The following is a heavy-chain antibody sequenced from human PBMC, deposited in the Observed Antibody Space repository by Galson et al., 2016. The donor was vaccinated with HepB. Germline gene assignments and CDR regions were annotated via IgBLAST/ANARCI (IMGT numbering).Heavy chain of an antibody. CDR3: ERRLSIAAATLDV. Sequence: SCKASGYTFTTYALHWVRQAPGQRLEWMGWINAGNGNTKYSQKFQGRVTITRDTSVSTAYMELSRLRSQDTAVYYCERRLSIAAATLDVWGQGTTVTVSS. CDR1: GYTFTTYA. CDR2: INAGNGNT. J-gene: IGHJ6*02. V-gene: IGHV1-3*01. D-gene: IGHD6-13*01.